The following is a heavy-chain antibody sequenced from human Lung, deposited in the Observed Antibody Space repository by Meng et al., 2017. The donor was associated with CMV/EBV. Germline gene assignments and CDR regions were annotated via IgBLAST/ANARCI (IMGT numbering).Heavy chain of an antibody. CDR3: ARCFRGGGTQRRFGVFRSSYFFDY. CDR1: GGSFSGYC. Sequence: GSLRLXCAVYGGSFSGYCWSWIRQPPGKGLEWIGEINHSGTTNYNPSLESRVTISADTSKNQFSLKLSSVTAADTAVYYCARCFRGGGTQRRFGVFRSSYFFDYWGLGTLVTVSS. J-gene: IGHJ4*02. CDR2: INHSGTT. V-gene: IGHV4-34*01. D-gene: IGHD3-3*01.